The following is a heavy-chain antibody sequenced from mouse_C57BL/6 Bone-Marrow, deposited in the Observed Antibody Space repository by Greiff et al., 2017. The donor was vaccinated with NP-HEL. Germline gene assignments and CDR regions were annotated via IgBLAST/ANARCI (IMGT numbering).Heavy chain of an antibody. D-gene: IGHD3-3*01. CDR2: INSDGGST. CDR3: AKPRRGRRVDY. Sequence: EVKLVESGGGLVQPGESLKLSCESNEYEFPSHDMSWVRKTPEKRLELVAAINSDGGSTYYPDTMESRFLISRDNTKKTRNLQMSSLRSEDTALYYCAKPRRGRRVDYWGQGTTLTVSS. V-gene: IGHV5-2*03. CDR1: EYEFPSHD. J-gene: IGHJ2*01.